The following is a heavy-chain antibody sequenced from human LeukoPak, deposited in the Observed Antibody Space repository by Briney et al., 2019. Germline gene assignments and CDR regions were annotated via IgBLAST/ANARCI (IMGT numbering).Heavy chain of an antibody. J-gene: IGHJ4*02. V-gene: IGHV4-39*01. D-gene: IGHD4-17*01. CDR1: GGSISRSSYY. Sequence: SESLSLTCTVSGGSISRSSYYWGWIRQPPGKGLEWMGSFYYSGSTYYNPSLKSRVTISVDTSKNQFSLKLSSVTAADTAVYFCARDYGDHAFDCWGQGTLVTVSS. CDR3: ARDYGDHAFDC. CDR2: FYYSGST.